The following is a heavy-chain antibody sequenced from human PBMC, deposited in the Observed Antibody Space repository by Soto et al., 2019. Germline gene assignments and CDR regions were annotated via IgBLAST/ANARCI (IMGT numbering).Heavy chain of an antibody. CDR3: ARAWYYDILTGYYDYYFDD. J-gene: IGHJ4*02. CDR1: GGTFSSYT. D-gene: IGHD3-9*01. V-gene: IGHV1-69*10. Sequence: SVKGSCKASGGTFSSYTISWVRQAPGQGLEWMGGIIPILGIANYAQKFQGRVTITADTSTSTAYMELSSLRSEDTAVYYCARAWYYDILTGYYDYYFDDWGQGTLVTVSS. CDR2: IIPILGIA.